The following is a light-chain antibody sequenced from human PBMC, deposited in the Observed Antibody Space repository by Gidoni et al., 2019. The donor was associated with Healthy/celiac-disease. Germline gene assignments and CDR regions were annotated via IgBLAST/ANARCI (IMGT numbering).Light chain of an antibody. V-gene: IGKV1-39*01. CDR3: QQCYSTPVT. CDR1: QSISSY. CDR2: AAS. Sequence: DIQMTQSPSSLSASVGEGVTITCRASQSISSYLNWYQQKPGKAPKLLIYAASSLQRGVPSRFSGSGSGTDFTLTISSLQPEDFATYYCQQCYSTPVTFGQGTKVEIK. J-gene: IGKJ1*01.